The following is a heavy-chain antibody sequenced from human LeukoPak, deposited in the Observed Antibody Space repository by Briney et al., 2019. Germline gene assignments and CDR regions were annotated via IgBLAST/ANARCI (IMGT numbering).Heavy chain of an antibody. Sequence: QSGGSLRLSCAASGFTFSSYAMHWVRQAPGKGLEYVSAISSNGGSTYYANSVKGRFTISRDNSKNTLYLQMGSLRAEDTAVYYCAKGDYYYDSSGVDYWGQGNLVTVSS. J-gene: IGHJ4*02. CDR1: GFTFSSYA. V-gene: IGHV3-64*01. CDR2: ISSNGGST. D-gene: IGHD3-22*01. CDR3: AKGDYYYDSSGVDY.